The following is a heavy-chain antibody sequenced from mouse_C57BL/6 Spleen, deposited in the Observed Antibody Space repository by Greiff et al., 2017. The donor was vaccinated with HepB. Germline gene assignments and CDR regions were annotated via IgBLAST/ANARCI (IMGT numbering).Heavy chain of an antibody. Sequence: ESGPGLVKPSQSLSLTCSVTGYSITSGYYWNWIRQFPGNKLEWMGYISYDGSNNYNPSLKNRISITRDTSKNQFFLKLNSVTTEDTATYYCASFSSYFDYWGQGTTLTVSS. CDR1: GYSITSGYY. D-gene: IGHD1-1*01. J-gene: IGHJ2*01. CDR2: ISYDGSN. CDR3: ASFSSYFDY. V-gene: IGHV3-6*01.